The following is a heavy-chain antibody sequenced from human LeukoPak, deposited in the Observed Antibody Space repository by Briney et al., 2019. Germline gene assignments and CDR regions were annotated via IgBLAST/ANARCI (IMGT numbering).Heavy chain of an antibody. V-gene: IGHV4-59*01. D-gene: IGHD3-22*01. CDR3: SSYSYYYYYYMDV. J-gene: IGHJ6*03. CDR2: IYYSGST. Sequence: SETLSLTCTVSGGSISSYYWSWIRQPPGKGLEWIGYIYYSGSTNYNPSLKSRVTISVDTSKNQFSLKLSSVTAADTAVYYCSSYSYYYYYYMDVWGKGTTVTVSS. CDR1: GGSISSYY.